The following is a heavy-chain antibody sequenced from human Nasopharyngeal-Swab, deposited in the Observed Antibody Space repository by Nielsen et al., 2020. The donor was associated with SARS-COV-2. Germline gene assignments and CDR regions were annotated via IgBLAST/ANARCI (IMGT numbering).Heavy chain of an antibody. Sequence: WIRQPPGKALEWLAHIFSNDEKSYSTSLKSRLTISKDTSKSQVVLTMTNMDPVDTATYYCPRLRQRSWFGESNYYGMDVWGQGTTVTVSS. V-gene: IGHV2-26*01. J-gene: IGHJ6*02. CDR3: PRLRQRSWFGESNYYGMDV. D-gene: IGHD3-10*01. CDR2: IFSNDEK.